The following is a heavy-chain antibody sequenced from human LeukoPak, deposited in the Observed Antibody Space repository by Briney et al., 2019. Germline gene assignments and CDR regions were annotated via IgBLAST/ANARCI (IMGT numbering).Heavy chain of an antibody. CDR3: AREKESSFDY. D-gene: IGHD3-10*01. J-gene: IGHJ4*02. Sequence: PGGSLRLSCAASGFTVNSNYMSWVRQAPGKGLEWVSVIYSGGSTYYADSVKGRFTISRDNSKNTLYLQMNSLRAEDTAVYYCAREKESSFDYWGQGTLVTVSS. V-gene: IGHV3-53*01. CDR1: GFTVNSNY. CDR2: IYSGGST.